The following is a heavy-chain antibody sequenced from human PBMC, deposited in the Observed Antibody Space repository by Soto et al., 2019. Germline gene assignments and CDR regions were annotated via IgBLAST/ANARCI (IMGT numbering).Heavy chain of an antibody. J-gene: IGHJ4*02. Sequence: ASVKVSCKASGYSFTNYDINWVRQATGQGLEWMGWMSPRRGNTAYAPKFQGRVAMTRDTSISTAYLELSSLTSEDTAVYYCASGAYNWNDYAYWGQGTLVTVSS. D-gene: IGHD1-20*01. CDR2: MSPRRGNT. CDR3: ASGAYNWNDYAY. V-gene: IGHV1-8*01. CDR1: GYSFTNYD.